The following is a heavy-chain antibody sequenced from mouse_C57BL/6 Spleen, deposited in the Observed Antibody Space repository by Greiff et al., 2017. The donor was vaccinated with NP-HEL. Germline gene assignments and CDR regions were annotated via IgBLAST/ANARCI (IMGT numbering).Heavy chain of an antibody. V-gene: IGHV14-4*01. CDR2: IDPENGDT. D-gene: IGHD1-1*01. CDR3: TTLYYGSSYDGDY. Sequence: EVQLHQSGAELVRPGASVKLSCTASGFNIKDDYMHWVKQRPEQGLEWIGWIDPENGDTEYASKFQGKATITADTSSNTAYLQLSSLTSEDTAVYYCTTLYYGSSYDGDYWGQGTTLTVSS. CDR1: GFNIKDDY. J-gene: IGHJ2*01.